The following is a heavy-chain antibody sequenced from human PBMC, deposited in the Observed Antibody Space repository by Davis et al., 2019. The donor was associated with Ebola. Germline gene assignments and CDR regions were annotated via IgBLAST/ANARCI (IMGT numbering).Heavy chain of an antibody. CDR2: IIPIFGTA. Sequence: SVKVSCKASGGTFSSYAISWVRQAPGQGLEWMGGIIPIFGTANYAQKFQGRVTITADESTSTAYMELSSLRSEDTAVYYCARGRWRTYSGYDGEYYYYGMDVWGQGTTVTVSS. CDR1: GGTFSSYA. D-gene: IGHD5-12*01. J-gene: IGHJ6*02. CDR3: ARGRWRTYSGYDGEYYYYGMDV. V-gene: IGHV1-69*13.